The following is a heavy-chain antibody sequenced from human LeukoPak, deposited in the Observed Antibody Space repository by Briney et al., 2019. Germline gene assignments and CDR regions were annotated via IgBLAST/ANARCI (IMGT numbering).Heavy chain of an antibody. V-gene: IGHV5-51*01. Sequence: GESLKISCKGSGYSFTSYWIGWVRQMPGKGLEWMGIIYPGDSDTRYSPSFQGQVTISADKSISTAYLQWSSLKASDTAMYYCARHSGGSGSYYDFDYWGQGTLVTVSS. CDR2: IYPGDSDT. CDR1: GYSFTSYW. J-gene: IGHJ4*02. CDR3: ARHSGGSGSYYDFDY. D-gene: IGHD3-10*01.